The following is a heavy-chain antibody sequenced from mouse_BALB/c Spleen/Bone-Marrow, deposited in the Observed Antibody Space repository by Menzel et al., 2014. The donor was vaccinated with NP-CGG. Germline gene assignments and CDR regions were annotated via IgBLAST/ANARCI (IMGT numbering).Heavy chain of an antibody. CDR2: ISTYYGDA. J-gene: IGHJ4*01. CDR3: AKTGKVRNAMDY. Sequence: QVQLKQSGAELVRPGVSVKISCKGPGYTFTDYAMHWVKQSHAKSLEWIGVISTYYGDASYNQKFKGKATMTVDKSSSPGYKELSRLTTEDSAIHYWAKTGKVRNAMDYRGQRTPVTRSP. CDR1: GYTFTDYA. V-gene: IGHV1S137*01. D-gene: IGHD2-14*01.